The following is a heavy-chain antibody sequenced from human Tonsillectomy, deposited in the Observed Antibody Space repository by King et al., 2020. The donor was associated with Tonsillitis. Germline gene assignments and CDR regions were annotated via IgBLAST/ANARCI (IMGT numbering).Heavy chain of an antibody. CDR2: IRWNSGII. CDR3: VKSIDSSTWGARQTGFDS. J-gene: IGHJ4*02. D-gene: IGHD6-6*01. Sequence: VQLVESGGGLAQPGRSLRLSCAASGFTFDDYAMHWVRQGPGKGLEWVSGIRWNSGIIDYADSVQGRFSISRDNAKNYLYLQMNSLRTEDTALYYCVKSIDSSTWGARQTGFDSWGQGTQVIVSS. CDR1: GFTFDDYA. V-gene: IGHV3-9*01.